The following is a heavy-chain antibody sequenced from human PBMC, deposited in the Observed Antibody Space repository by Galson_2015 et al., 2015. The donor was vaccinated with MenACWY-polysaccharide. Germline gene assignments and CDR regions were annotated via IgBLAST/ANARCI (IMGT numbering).Heavy chain of an antibody. V-gene: IGHV4-61*08. J-gene: IGHJ4*02. CDR1: GASISNNDNY. Sequence: SETLSLTCTVSGASISNNDNYWSWIRRPPGKGLEWIGYIYYSGSTSYNPSLIYNPSLKSRVTISADTSKNQFSLKLTSVTAADTAVYYRAGDYVPGSYRFDYWGQGTLVTVS. D-gene: IGHD3-10*01. CDR2: IYYSGST. CDR3: AGDYVPGSYRFDY.